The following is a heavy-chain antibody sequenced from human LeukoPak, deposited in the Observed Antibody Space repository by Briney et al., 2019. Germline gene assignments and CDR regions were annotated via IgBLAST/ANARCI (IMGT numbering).Heavy chain of an antibody. CDR1: GYTFTSYG. J-gene: IGHJ6*03. V-gene: IGHV1-18*01. Sequence: ASVKVSCKASGYTFTSYGISWVRQAPGQGLEWMGWISAYNGNTNYAQKLQGRVTMTTDTSTSTAYMELRSLRSDDTAVYYCARSPTSFSASGEWFGYYYMDVWGKGTTVTVSS. CDR3: ARSPTSFSASGEWFGYYYMDV. CDR2: ISAYNGNT. D-gene: IGHD3-10*01.